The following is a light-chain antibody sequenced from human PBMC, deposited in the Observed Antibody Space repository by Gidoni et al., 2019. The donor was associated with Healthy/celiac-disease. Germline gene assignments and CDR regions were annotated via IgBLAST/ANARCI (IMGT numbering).Light chain of an antibody. CDR1: QSVSNSY. CDR3: QQYGSSPYT. Sequence: DIVLTQSPGTLSFSPGDRATLSCRASQSVSNSYLAWYQQKPGQAPRLLIYGASSRATGIPDRFSGSGSGTDFTLTISRLEPEDFAVYYCQQYGSSPYTFGQGTKLEIK. CDR2: GAS. V-gene: IGKV3-20*01. J-gene: IGKJ2*01.